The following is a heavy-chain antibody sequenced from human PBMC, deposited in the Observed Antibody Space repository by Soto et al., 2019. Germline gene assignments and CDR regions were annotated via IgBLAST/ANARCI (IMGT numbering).Heavy chain of an antibody. Sequence: GASVKVSCKASGHTFTSHGVHWVRQAPGQGLEWMGWINTANGETKYSKKFQDRVVITRDTSANTAYLELGSLTSEDTAVFYCARDRSMWCGGGDYWGQGTLVTVSS. CDR2: INTANGET. CDR3: ARDRSMWCGGGDY. J-gene: IGHJ4*02. D-gene: IGHD3-10*01. V-gene: IGHV1-3*04. CDR1: GHTFTSHG.